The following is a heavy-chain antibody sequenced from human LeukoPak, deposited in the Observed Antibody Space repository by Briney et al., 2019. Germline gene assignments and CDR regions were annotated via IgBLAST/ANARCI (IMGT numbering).Heavy chain of an antibody. J-gene: IGHJ5*02. Sequence: SVNVSCKASGYTFTSYYMHGVRQAPGQGLEWMGIINPSGGSTSYAQKFQGRVTQTRHTSTSTVYMELSSLRYEETAVYYCASQSGYSGYDPGDGWFDPWGQGTLVTVSS. D-gene: IGHD5-12*01. CDR3: ASQSGYSGYDPGDGWFDP. CDR2: INPSGGST. CDR1: GYTFTSYY. V-gene: IGHV1-46*01.